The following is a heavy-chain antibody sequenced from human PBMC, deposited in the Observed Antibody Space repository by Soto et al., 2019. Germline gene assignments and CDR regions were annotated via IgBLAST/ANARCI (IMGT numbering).Heavy chain of an antibody. D-gene: IGHD2-2*01. CDR3: ARAHCSSTSCYDAFDI. J-gene: IGHJ3*02. CDR1: GFTFSSYA. CDR2: ISYDGSNK. Sequence: PGGSLRLSCAASGFTFSSYAMHWVRQAPGKGLEWVAVISYDGSNKYYADSVKGRFTISRDNSKNTLYLQMNSLRAEDTAVYYCARAHCSSTSCYDAFDIWGQGTMVT. V-gene: IGHV3-30-3*01.